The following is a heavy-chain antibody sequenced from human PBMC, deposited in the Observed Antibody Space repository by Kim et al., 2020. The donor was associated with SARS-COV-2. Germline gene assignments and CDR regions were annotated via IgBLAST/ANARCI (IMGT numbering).Heavy chain of an antibody. J-gene: IGHJ4*02. V-gene: IGHV4-39*01. Sequence: SETLSLICTVSGGSIRTTSYYWGWIRQPPGKGLEWIGNMYYSGNTYYNPSLKSRVTISIDTSKNQFSLNLSSVTAADTAVYYCVRRKGNGDQLDYWGQG. D-gene: IGHD4-17*01. CDR2: MYYSGNT. CDR1: GGSIRTTSYY. CDR3: VRRKGNGDQLDY.